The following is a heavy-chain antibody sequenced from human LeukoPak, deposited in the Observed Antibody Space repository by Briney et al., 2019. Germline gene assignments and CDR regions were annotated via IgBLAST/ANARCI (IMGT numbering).Heavy chain of an antibody. CDR1: GGSISSYY. Sequence: PSETLSLTCTVSGGSISSYYWSWIRQPPGKGLEWIGYIYYSGSTNYNPSLKSRVTMSVHTSENQFSLRLNSVTAVDTAVYYCARRWGNIVGVTYEYWGQGTLVTVSS. J-gene: IGHJ4*02. CDR3: ARRWGNIVGVTYEY. D-gene: IGHD3-16*01. V-gene: IGHV4-59*08. CDR2: IYYSGST.